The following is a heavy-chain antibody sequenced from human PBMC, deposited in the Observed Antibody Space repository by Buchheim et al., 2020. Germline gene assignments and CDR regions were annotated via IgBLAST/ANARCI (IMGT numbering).Heavy chain of an antibody. CDR2: INHSGST. D-gene: IGHD3-22*01. J-gene: IGHJ4*02. V-gene: IGHV4-34*01. CDR1: GGSFSGYY. Sequence: QVQLQQWGAGLLKPSETLSLTCAVYGGSFSGYYWSWIRQPPGKWLEWIGEINHSGSTHYNPSLKSRVTISVDTSKNHFSLKLSSVTAADTAVYYCARGGRYYYDSSGYYYWGQGTL. CDR3: ARGGRYYYDSSGYYY.